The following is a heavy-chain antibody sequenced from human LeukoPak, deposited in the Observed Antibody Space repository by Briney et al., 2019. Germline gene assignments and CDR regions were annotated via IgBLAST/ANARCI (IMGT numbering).Heavy chain of an antibody. CDR1: GFTFSSYG. CDR3: AKDQCSSTSCYSLDP. J-gene: IGHJ5*02. V-gene: IGHV3-33*06. D-gene: IGHD2-2*02. CDR2: IWYDGSNK. Sequence: GGSLRLSCAASGFTFSSYGMHWVRQAPGKGLEWVAVIWYDGSNKYYADSVKGRFTISRDNSKNTLYLQMNSLRAEDTAVYYCAKDQCSSTSCYSLDPWGQGTLVTVS.